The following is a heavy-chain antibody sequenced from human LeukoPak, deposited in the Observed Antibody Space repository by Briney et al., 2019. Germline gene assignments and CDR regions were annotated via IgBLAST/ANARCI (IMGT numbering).Heavy chain of an antibody. CDR1: GGSISTGGYY. Sequence: PSETLSLTCTVSGGSISTGGYYWSWIRQHPGKGLEWIGYIYYSGSTYYNPSLKSRVTISVDTSKNQFSLKLSSVTAADTAVYYCARETNNDYVWGSYPVVWGQGTLVTVSS. D-gene: IGHD3-16*01. CDR2: IYYSGST. J-gene: IGHJ4*02. CDR3: ARETNNDYVWGSYPVV. V-gene: IGHV4-31*03.